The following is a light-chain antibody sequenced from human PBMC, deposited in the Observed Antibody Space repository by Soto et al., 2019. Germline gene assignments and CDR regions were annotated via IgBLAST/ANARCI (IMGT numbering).Light chain of an antibody. CDR1: QDIRSA. J-gene: IGKJ5*01. V-gene: IGKV1-17*01. CDR2: AAS. CDR3: QQLNSYPIT. Sequence: DIQLTQSPSSLSASVVDRVTITCRASQDIRSALGWYQQKPGKVPKLLIYAASTLQSGVPSRFSGSRSGTDFTLTISSLQPEDFATYYCQQLNSYPITFGQGTRLEI.